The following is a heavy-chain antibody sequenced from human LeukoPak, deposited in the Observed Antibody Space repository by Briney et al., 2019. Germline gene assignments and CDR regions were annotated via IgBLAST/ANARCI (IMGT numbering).Heavy chain of an antibody. CDR2: IYHSGST. CDR3: ARETTVTTAYFDY. J-gene: IGHJ4*02. V-gene: IGHV4-4*02. Sequence: PSETLSLTCTVSGGSISSSNWWSWVRQPPGKGLEWIGEIYHSGSTNYNPSLKSRVTISVDKSKNQFSLKLSSVTAADTAVYYCARETTVTTAYFDYWGQGTLVTVSS. D-gene: IGHD4-17*01. CDR1: GGSISSSNW.